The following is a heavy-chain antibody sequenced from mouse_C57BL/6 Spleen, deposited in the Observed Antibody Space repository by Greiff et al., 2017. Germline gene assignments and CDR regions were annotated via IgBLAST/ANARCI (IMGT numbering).Heavy chain of an antibody. CDR1: GYSITSGYY. D-gene: IGHD2-3*01. CDR3: ARADGYYAMDY. CDR2: ISYDGSN. Sequence: EVQLQQSGPGLVKPSQSLSLTCSVTGYSITSGYYWNWIRQFPGNKLEWMGYISYDGSNNYNPSLKNRISITRDTSKNQFFLKLNSVTTEDTATYYCARADGYYAMDYRGQGTSVTVSS. V-gene: IGHV3-6*01. J-gene: IGHJ4*01.